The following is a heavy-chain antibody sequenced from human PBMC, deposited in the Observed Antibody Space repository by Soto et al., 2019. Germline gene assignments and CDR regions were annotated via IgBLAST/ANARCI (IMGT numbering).Heavy chain of an antibody. CDR1: GFTFSSYS. CDR2: ISSSSSTI. CDR3: AILPRMSVKQTDFDY. V-gene: IGHV3-48*01. D-gene: IGHD2-15*01. Sequence: EVQLVESGGGLVQPGGSLRLSCAASGFTFSSYSMNWVRQAPGKGLEWVSYISSSSSTIYYADSVKGRFTISRDNAKNSLYLQMNSLRAEDTAVYYCAILPRMSVKQTDFDYWGQGTLVTVSS. J-gene: IGHJ4*02.